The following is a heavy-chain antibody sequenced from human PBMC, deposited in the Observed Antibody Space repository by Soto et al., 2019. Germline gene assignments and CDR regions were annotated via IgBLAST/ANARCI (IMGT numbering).Heavy chain of an antibody. V-gene: IGHV2-5*01. CDR3: ADSVTAGYCSSTSCYTRNYYYYYGMDV. Sequence: QITLKESGPTLVKPTQTLTLTCTFSGFSLSTSGVGVGWIRQPPGKALEWLALIYWNDDKRYSPSLKSRLTITKDTSKNQVDVTMTNMDPVDTATYYCADSVTAGYCSSTSCYTRNYYYYYGMDVWGQGTTVTVSS. CDR2: IYWNDDK. J-gene: IGHJ6*02. D-gene: IGHD2-2*02. CDR1: GFSLSTSGVG.